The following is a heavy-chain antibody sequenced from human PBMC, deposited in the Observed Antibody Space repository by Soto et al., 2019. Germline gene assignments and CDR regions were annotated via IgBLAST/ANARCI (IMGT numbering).Heavy chain of an antibody. CDR1: GDSISAYS. CDR3: ARDYFDVSGHYYDLFDI. D-gene: IGHD3-22*01. J-gene: IGHJ3*02. CDR2: IHYNGNT. Sequence: SETLSLTCTVSGDSISAYSWSWVRQPPGKGLEWIGNIHYNGNTKYSPSLKSRVTMSVDTSKNYFSLRLISVTAADTAIYFCARDYFDVSGHYYDLFDIWGQGTMVTVSS. V-gene: IGHV4-59*01.